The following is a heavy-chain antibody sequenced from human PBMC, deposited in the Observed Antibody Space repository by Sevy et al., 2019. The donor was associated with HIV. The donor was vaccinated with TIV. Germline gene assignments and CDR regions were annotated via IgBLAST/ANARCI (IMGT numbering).Heavy chain of an antibody. CDR2: IKSDGSDK. J-gene: IGHJ4*02. Sequence: GGSLRLSCAASGFTFSSYEMNWVRQAPGKGLEWVANIKSDGSDKHYVDSVEGRFTISRDNAKNSLYLQMNSLRVEDTAVYYCAQETVGRFDSWGQGTLVTVSS. CDR3: AQETVGRFDS. V-gene: IGHV3-7*01. D-gene: IGHD3-16*01. CDR1: GFTFSSYE.